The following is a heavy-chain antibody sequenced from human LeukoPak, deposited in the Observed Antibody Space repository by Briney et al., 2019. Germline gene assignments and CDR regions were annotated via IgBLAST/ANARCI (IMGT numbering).Heavy chain of an antibody. CDR3: ARNGWPTYYYGSGSFFDY. D-gene: IGHD3-10*01. CDR1: GFPFSRSW. J-gene: IGHJ4*02. Sequence: PGGSLRLSCAASGFPFSRSWMSWIRQPPGKGLEWVANIKQDGSEKYYVDSVKGRFTISRDNAKNSLYLQMNSLRAEDTAVYYCARNGWPTYYYGSGSFFDYWGQGTLVTVSS. V-gene: IGHV3-7*01. CDR2: IKQDGSEK.